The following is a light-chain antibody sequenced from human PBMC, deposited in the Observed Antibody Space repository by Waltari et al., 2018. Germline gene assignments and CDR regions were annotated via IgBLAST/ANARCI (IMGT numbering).Light chain of an antibody. Sequence: QSALTQPASVSGSPGQSITISRPGTSSDVGLYAYVSWYQHPPGNAPTLVVYYVSYRPSGISTRFSASKSGNTASLTISGLQAEDEADYYCTSYTGSSTRYVFGTGTKVTVL. J-gene: IGLJ1*01. CDR2: YVS. V-gene: IGLV2-14*01. CDR1: SSDVGLYAY. CDR3: TSYTGSSTRYV.